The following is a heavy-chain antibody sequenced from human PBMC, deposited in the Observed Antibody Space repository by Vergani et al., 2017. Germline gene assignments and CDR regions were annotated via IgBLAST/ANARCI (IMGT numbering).Heavy chain of an antibody. CDR2: ISSSSSYI. CDR3: ARDSREYSSPNWFDP. D-gene: IGHD6-6*01. CDR1: GFTFSSYS. Sequence: VQLVESGGGVVQPGGSLRLSCAASGFTFSSYSMNWVRQAPGKGLEWVSSISSSSSYIYYADSVKGRFTISRDNAKNSLYLQMNSLRAEDTAVYYCARDSREYSSPNWFDPWGQGTLVTVSS. V-gene: IGHV3-21*01. J-gene: IGHJ5*02.